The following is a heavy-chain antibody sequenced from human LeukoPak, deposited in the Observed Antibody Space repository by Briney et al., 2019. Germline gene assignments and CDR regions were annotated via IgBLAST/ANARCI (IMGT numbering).Heavy chain of an antibody. J-gene: IGHJ6*03. Sequence: SETLSLTCAVYGGSFSGYYWSWIRQPPGKGLEWSGEINHSGSTNYNPSLNSRVTISVDTSKNQFSLKLSSVTAADTAVYYCARGRAARPRSYYYYYMDVWGKGTTVTVSS. CDR2: INHSGST. V-gene: IGHV4-34*01. CDR1: GGSFSGYY. D-gene: IGHD6-6*01. CDR3: ARGRAARPRSYYYYYMDV.